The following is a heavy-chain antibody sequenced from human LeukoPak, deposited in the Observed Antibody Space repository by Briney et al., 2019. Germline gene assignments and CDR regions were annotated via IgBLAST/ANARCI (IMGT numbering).Heavy chain of an antibody. CDR1: GGSISSYY. D-gene: IGHD5-18*01. Sequence: SETLSPTCTVSGGSISSYYWGWIRQPPGKGLEWIGSIYHSGSTYYNPSLKSRVTISVDTSKNQFSLKLSSVTAADTAVYYCARPGGYSYGYGWFDPWGQGTLVTVSS. CDR3: ARPGGYSYGYGWFDP. V-gene: IGHV4-39*07. CDR2: IYHSGST. J-gene: IGHJ5*02.